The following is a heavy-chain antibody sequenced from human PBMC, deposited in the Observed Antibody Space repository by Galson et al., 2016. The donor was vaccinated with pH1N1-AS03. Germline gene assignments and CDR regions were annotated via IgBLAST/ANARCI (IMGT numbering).Heavy chain of an antibody. CDR1: GFRFGDFA. J-gene: IGHJ2*01. CDR2: ASSSSSRI. D-gene: IGHD4-17*01. CDR3: ARFPTHRHWSFDV. V-gene: IGHV3-48*01. Sequence: SLRLSCAASGFRFGDFAMNWVRQVPGKGLEWVAYASSSSSRIEYAESVKGRFTISRDNAKKSLFLQMSSLRVDDTAIYYCARFPTHRHWSFDVWGRGTLVTVSS.